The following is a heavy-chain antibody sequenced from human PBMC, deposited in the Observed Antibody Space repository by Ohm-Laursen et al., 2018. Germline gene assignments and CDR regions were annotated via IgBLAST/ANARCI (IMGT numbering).Heavy chain of an antibody. CDR3: AKTSYCGGDCHFDY. V-gene: IGHV3-7*03. CDR2: IKQDGSEK. D-gene: IGHD2-21*02. J-gene: IGHJ4*02. Sequence: SLRLSCAASGFTFSSYWMSWVRQAPGKGLEWVANIKQDGSEKYYVDSVKGRFTISRDNAKNSLYLQMNSLRAEDTAVYYCAKTSYCGGDCHFDYWGQGTLVTVSS. CDR1: GFTFSSYW.